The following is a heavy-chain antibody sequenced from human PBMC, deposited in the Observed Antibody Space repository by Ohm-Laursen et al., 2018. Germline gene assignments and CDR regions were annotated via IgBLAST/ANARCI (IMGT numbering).Heavy chain of an antibody. Sequence: SLRLSCAASGLTFSDYGSHWVRQAPGKGLEWVAVISYGGRQTYYADSVKGRFTISRDNPKSTLYLQMNSLRSEDTAVYYCAKDRGSDWYFDVWGRGTLVTVSS. D-gene: IGHD3-10*01. J-gene: IGHJ2*01. CDR1: GLTFSDYG. CDR3: AKDRGSDWYFDV. V-gene: IGHV3-30*18. CDR2: ISYGGRQT.